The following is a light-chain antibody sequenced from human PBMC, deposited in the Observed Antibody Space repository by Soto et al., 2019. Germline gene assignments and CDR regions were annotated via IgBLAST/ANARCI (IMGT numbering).Light chain of an antibody. J-gene: IGKJ1*01. Sequence: DMQMNQSPSSLSASVGDRVTITCRASQSISSYLNWYQQKPGKAPKLLIYAASSLQSGVPSRFSGSGSGTDFTLTISSLQPEDFATYYCQHSYSTPGTFGQGTKVYIK. CDR2: AAS. V-gene: IGKV1-39*01. CDR3: QHSYSTPGT. CDR1: QSISSY.